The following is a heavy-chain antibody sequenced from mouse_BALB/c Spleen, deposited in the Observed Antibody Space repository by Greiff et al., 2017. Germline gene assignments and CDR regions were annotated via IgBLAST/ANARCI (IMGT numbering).Heavy chain of an antibody. CDR1: GFTFSDYG. CDR3: ARCDGYYWFAY. D-gene: IGHD2-3*01. CDR2: ISNLAYSI. V-gene: IGHV5-15*02. Sequence: EVHLVESGGGLVQPGGSRKLSCAASGFTFSDYGMAWVRQAPGKGPEWVAFISNLAYSIYYADTVTGRFTISRENAKNTLYLEMSSLRSEDTAMYYCARCDGYYWFAYWGQGTLVTVSA. J-gene: IGHJ3*01.